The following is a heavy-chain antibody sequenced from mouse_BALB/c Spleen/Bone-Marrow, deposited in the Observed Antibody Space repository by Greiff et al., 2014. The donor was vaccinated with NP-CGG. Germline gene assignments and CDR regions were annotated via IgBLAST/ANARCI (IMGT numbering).Heavy chain of an antibody. Sequence: VQLVESGPGLVTPSQSLSITCTVSGFSLTSYVVHWVRQPPGKGLEWLGIIWAGGGTNYNSALMSCLGISKVNSKSQVILKIIKLQTDATDMSFFDIASLGNYKYYFDYWGQGTTLTVSS. V-gene: IGHV2-9*02. D-gene: IGHD2-1*01. CDR3: DIASLGNYKYYFDY. CDR1: GFSLTSYV. CDR2: IWAGGGT. J-gene: IGHJ2*01.